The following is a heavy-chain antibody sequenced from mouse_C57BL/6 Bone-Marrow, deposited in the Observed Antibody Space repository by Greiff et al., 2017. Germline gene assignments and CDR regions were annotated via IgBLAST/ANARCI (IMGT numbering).Heavy chain of an antibody. J-gene: IGHJ3*01. CDR2: ISSGGSYT. Sequence: DVKLVESGGDLVKPGGSLKLSCAASGFTFSSYGMSWVRQTPDKRLEWVATISSGGSYTYYPDSVKGRFTISRDNAKNTLYLQMSSLKSEDTAMYYCAKLAAWFADWGQGTLVTVSA. CDR3: AKLAAWFAD. CDR1: GFTFSSYG. V-gene: IGHV5-6*02.